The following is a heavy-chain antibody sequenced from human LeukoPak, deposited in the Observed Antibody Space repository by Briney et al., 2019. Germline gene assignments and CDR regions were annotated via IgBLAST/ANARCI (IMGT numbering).Heavy chain of an antibody. CDR2: VSYDGGNK. Sequence: GVSLRLSCAASGFTFNSYWMHWVRQAPGKGREWVAVVSYDGGNKYYADSVKGRFTISRDTSNNSLYLQMNSLRAEDTAVYYCVRAIVGASVAFDFWGQGTLVTVSS. CDR3: VRAIVGASVAFDF. D-gene: IGHD1-26*01. CDR1: GFTFNSYW. J-gene: IGHJ3*01. V-gene: IGHV3-30*03.